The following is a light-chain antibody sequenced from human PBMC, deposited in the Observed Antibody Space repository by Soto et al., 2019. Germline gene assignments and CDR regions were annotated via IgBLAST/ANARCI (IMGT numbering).Light chain of an antibody. V-gene: IGKV3-15*01. CDR2: DAS. Sequence: EMVMTQSPATLSVSPGEGATLSCRASQSVLSNLAWYQQKPGQAPRLLIYDASTRATGVPARFSGSGSGTEFTLTISALQSEDFAVYYCQQYTHWPPRRTFGQGTKVEVK. CDR1: QSVLSN. J-gene: IGKJ1*01. CDR3: QQYTHWPPRRT.